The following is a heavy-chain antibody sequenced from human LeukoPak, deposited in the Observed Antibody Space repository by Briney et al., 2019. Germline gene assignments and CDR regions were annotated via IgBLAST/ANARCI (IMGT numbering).Heavy chain of an antibody. D-gene: IGHD1-26*01. V-gene: IGHV3-21*01. Sequence: GGSLRLSCAASGFTFSSYSMNWVRQAPGKGLEWVSSISSSSSYIYYADSVKGRFTISRDNAKNSLYLQMNSLRAEDTAVYYCARGHSGSYSGRYYFDYWGQGTLVTVSS. CDR1: GFTFSSYS. J-gene: IGHJ4*02. CDR2: ISSSSSYI. CDR3: ARGHSGSYSGRYYFDY.